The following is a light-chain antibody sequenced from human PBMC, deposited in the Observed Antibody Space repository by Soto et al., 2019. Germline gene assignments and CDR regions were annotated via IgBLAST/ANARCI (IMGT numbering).Light chain of an antibody. J-gene: IGLJ1*01. Sequence: QSALTQPRSVSGSPGQSVTISCTGTCSDVGGYNYVSWYQQHPGKAPKLMIYDVSKRPSGVPDRFSGSKSGNTASLTISGLQAEDEADYYCCSYAGSFYVFGTGTKVTDL. V-gene: IGLV2-11*01. CDR1: CSDVGGYNY. CDR3: CSYAGSFYV. CDR2: DVS.